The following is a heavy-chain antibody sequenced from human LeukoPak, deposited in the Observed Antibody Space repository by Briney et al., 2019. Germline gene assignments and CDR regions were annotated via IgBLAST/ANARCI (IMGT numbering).Heavy chain of an antibody. J-gene: IGHJ6*03. CDR3: ARDPFAARMWAYYYYYYIDV. V-gene: IGHV3-30*04. CDR1: GFTFSSYA. Sequence: GGSLSLSCAASGFTFSSYALHWVRQAPGKGLEWVAVISHDRSNKYYADSVKGRFTISRDNSKNTLYLQMNSLRAEDTAVYYCARDPFAARMWAYYYYYYIDVSGKGTTVTVSS. D-gene: IGHD6-6*01. CDR2: ISHDRSNK.